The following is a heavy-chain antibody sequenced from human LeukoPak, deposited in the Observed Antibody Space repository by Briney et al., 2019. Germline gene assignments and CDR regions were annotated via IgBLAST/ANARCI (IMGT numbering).Heavy chain of an antibody. CDR3: ARRALGKTSDY. J-gene: IGHJ4*02. D-gene: IGHD7-27*01. CDR1: GGSISSRGFY. Sequence: SETLSLTCTVCGGSISSRGFYWGWIRQPPGKGLEWIGSIYSSGSTYYNPSLKSRVIISVDTSTNQFSLKLTSVTAADTAVYYCARRALGKTSDYWGQGTLVTVSS. V-gene: IGHV4-39*01. CDR2: IYSSGST.